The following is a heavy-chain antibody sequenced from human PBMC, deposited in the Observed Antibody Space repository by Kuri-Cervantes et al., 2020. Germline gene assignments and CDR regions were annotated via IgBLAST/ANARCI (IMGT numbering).Heavy chain of an antibody. CDR1: GGSFSGYY. CDR3: ARRPHCSGSTCYSRYFQN. J-gene: IGHJ1*01. CDR2: INHSGST. V-gene: IGHV4-34*01. D-gene: IGHD2-15*01. Sequence: GSLRLSCAVYGGSFSGYYWSWIRQPPGKGLEWTGEINHSGSTNYNPSLKSRVTISVDTSKNQFSLKLSSVTAADTAVYYCARRPHCSGSTCYSRYFQNRGQGTLVTVS.